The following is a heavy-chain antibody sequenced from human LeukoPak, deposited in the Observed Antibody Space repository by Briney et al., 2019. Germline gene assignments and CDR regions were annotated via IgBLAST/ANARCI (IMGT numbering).Heavy chain of an antibody. J-gene: IGHJ4*02. CDR3: ARAVDYRNYFDY. V-gene: IGHV4-31*03. Sequence: SETLSLTCTVSGDSMTRGGYYWSWVRQHPGKGLEWVGFIYHSGTTFYNPSLESRATISVDTSQNRFSLKLTSVTAADTAVYYCARAVDYRNYFDYWGQGTLVTVSS. D-gene: IGHD4-11*01. CDR1: GDSMTRGGYY. CDR2: IYHSGTT.